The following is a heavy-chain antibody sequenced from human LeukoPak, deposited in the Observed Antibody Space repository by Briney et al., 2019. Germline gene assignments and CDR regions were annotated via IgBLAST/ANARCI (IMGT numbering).Heavy chain of an antibody. CDR3: ARHALYYDSSGYVWFDP. CDR1: GGSISSYY. Sequence: SETLSLTCTVSGGSISSYYWRWIRQPPGKGLEWIGYIYYSGSTNYNPSLKSRVTISVDTSKNQFSLKLSSVTAADTAVYYCARHALYYDSSGYVWFDPWGQGTLVTVSS. J-gene: IGHJ5*02. D-gene: IGHD3-22*01. V-gene: IGHV4-59*08. CDR2: IYYSGST.